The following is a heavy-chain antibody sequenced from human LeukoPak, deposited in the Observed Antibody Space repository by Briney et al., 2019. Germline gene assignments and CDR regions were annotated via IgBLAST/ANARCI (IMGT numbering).Heavy chain of an antibody. V-gene: IGHV1-2*02. CDR3: ARGGYGEVFDY. CDR2: INPKSGGT. CDR1: GYTFTTFY. D-gene: IGHD4-17*01. Sequence: ASVKVSCKASGYTFTTFYIHWVRQAPGQGLEWVGWINPKSGGTKYSQRFQGSVTMTRDTSTTTVYMEVNRLTFDDTAVYYRARGGYGEVFDYWGQGILVTVSS. J-gene: IGHJ4*02.